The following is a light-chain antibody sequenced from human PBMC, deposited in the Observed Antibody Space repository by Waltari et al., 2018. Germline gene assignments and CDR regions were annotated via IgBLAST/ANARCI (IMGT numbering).Light chain of an antibody. J-gene: IGLJ3*02. CDR2: DVS. Sequence: QSALTQPASVSGSPGQSITISCTGTSSDVGGYNYVSWYQQHPGKATKLMIFDVSNRPSWVSNRLSGAKSCNTASLTISELQAEDEADYYCSSYISSSTLEVFGGGTRLTVL. V-gene: IGLV2-14*03. CDR3: SSYISSSTLEV. CDR1: SSDVGGYNY.